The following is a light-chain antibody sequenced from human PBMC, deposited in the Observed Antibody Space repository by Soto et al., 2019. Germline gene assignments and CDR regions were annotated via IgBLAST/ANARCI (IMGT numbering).Light chain of an antibody. CDR1: QSVSSSY. V-gene: IGKV3-20*01. CDR3: QQYGSSPLYT. Sequence: EIVLTQSPATLSLSPVERATLSCRASQSVSSSYLAWYQQKPGQAPRLLIYGASSRATGIPDRFSGSGSGTDFTLTISRLEPEDFAVNYCQQYGSSPLYTLGQGTKLEIK. CDR2: GAS. J-gene: IGKJ2*01.